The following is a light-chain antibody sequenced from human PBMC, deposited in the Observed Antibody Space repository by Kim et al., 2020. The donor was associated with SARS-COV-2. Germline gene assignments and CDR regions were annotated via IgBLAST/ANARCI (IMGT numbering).Light chain of an antibody. Sequence: LCPGERATLSSRASQSVSNYLAWYEQKPAQPTRLLSYDASNRAAGIPARFSGSRSGTDFTLTISSLEPGDFAVYYCQQRYNWPRTFGQGTKVDIK. CDR1: QSVSNY. V-gene: IGKV3-11*01. CDR2: DAS. CDR3: QQRYNWPRT. J-gene: IGKJ1*01.